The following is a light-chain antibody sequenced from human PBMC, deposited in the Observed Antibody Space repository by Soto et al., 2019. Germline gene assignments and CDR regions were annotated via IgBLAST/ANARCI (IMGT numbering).Light chain of an antibody. J-gene: IGKJ1*01. Sequence: DIQMTQSPSTLSTSVGDRVTITCRASQSIIRWLAWFQQKPGKAPKLLIYDASSLESGVPSRFSGSGSGTEFTLTISSLQPDDSATYYSQQYNSYSTFGQGTKVEIK. CDR1: QSIIRW. CDR3: QQYNSYST. V-gene: IGKV1-5*01. CDR2: DAS.